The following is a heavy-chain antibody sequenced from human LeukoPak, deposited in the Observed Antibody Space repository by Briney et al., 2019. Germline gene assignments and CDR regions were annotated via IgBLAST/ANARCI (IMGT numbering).Heavy chain of an antibody. Sequence: GGSLRLSCAASRFTFSSYAMSWVRQAPGKGLGWVSAISGSGGSTYYADSVKGRFTISRDNSKNTLYLQMNSLRAEDTAVYYCANCPTTATTDFTSYYFDYWGQGTLVTVSS. D-gene: IGHD4-17*01. CDR1: RFTFSSYA. CDR3: ANCPTTATTDFTSYYFDY. V-gene: IGHV3-23*01. J-gene: IGHJ4*02. CDR2: ISGSGGST.